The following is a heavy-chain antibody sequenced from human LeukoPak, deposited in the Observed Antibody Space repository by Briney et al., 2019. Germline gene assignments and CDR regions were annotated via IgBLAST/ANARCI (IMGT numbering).Heavy chain of an antibody. Sequence: GGSLRLSCAASGFTFSSYWMSWVRQAPGKGLEWVANIKQGGSEKYYVDSVKGRFTISRDNAKNSLYLQMNSLRAEDTAVYYCAREFLRITMVRVLDYWGQGTLVTVSS. CDR1: GFTFSSYW. CDR2: IKQGGSEK. CDR3: AREFLRITMVRVLDY. D-gene: IGHD3-10*01. J-gene: IGHJ4*02. V-gene: IGHV3-7*01.